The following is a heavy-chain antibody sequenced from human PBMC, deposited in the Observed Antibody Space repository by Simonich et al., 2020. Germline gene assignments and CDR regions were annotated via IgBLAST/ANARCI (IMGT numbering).Heavy chain of an antibody. D-gene: IGHD6-13*01. V-gene: IGHV3-21*01. CDR3: ARARGDSSSWYFDY. Sequence: EVQLVESGGGLVKPGGSRRRYGADSGFTFSRYSMNWVRQAPGKVLEWVSSISRSSSYIYYADSVKGRFTISRDNAKNSLYLQMNSLRAEDTAVYYCARARGDSSSWYFDYWGQGTLVTVSS. CDR1: GFTFSRYS. CDR2: ISRSSSYI. J-gene: IGHJ4*02.